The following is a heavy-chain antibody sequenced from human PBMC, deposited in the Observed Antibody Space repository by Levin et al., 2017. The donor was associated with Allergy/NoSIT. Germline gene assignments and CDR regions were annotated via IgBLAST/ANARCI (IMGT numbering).Heavy chain of an antibody. V-gene: IGHV3-53*01. CDR1: GFTVSSNY. J-gene: IGHJ4*02. CDR2: IYSGGST. Sequence: GGSLRLSCAASGFTVSSNYMSWVRQAPGKGLEWVSVIYSGGSTYYADSVKGRFTISRDNSKNTLYLQMNSLRAEDTAVYYCARDRYCSGGSCYSGRGGYDYWGQGTLVTVSS. D-gene: IGHD2-15*01. CDR3: ARDRYCSGGSCYSGRGGYDY.